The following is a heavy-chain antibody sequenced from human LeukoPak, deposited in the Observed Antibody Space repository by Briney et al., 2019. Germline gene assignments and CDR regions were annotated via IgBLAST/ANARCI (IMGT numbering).Heavy chain of an antibody. CDR3: ARDLLNDYGDPDAFDI. CDR1: GFTFSSYS. J-gene: IGHJ3*02. V-gene: IGHV3-48*01. CDR2: ISSSSSTI. D-gene: IGHD4-17*01. Sequence: GGSLRLSCAASGFTFSSYSMNWVRQAPGKGLEWVSYISSSSSTIYYADSVKGRFTISRDNAKNSLYLQMNSLRAEDTAVYYCARDLLNDYGDPDAFDIWGQGTMVTVSS.